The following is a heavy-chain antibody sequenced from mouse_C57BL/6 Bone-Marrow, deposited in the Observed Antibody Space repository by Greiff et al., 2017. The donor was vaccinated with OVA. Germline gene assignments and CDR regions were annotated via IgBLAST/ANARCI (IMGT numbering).Heavy chain of an antibody. J-gene: IGHJ1*03. CDR1: GYTFTSYW. CDR3: ARLAGTDWYFDV. D-gene: IGHD4-1*01. V-gene: IGHV1-64*01. Sequence: VQLQQPGAELVKPGASVKLSCKASGYTFTSYWMHWVKQRPGQGLEWIGMIHPNSGSTNYNEKFKSKATLTVDKSSSTAYMQLSSLTSEDSAVYYCARLAGTDWYFDVWGTGTTVTVSS. CDR2: IHPNSGST.